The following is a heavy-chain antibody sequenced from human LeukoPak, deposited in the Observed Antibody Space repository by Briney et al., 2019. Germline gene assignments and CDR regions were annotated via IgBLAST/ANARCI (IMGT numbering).Heavy chain of an antibody. V-gene: IGHV3-9*01. CDR1: AFIFDDYA. CDR2: VNWNSGRT. CDR3: ARGPDPVVRGPRRAFDL. Sequence: GGSLRLSCAASAFIFDDYAMHWVRQAPGKGLEWVSGVNWNSGRTVYADSVKGRFIISRDDSKNRMYLQMNSLRVDDTALYYCARGPDPVVRGPRRAFDLWGQGTRVTVSS. J-gene: IGHJ3*01. D-gene: IGHD3-10*01.